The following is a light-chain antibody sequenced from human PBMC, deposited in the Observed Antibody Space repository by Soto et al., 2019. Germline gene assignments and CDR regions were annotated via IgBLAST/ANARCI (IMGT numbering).Light chain of an antibody. J-gene: IGKJ2*01. CDR2: LGS. Sequence: DIVMTQSPLSLPVTPGEPASVSCRSSQSLLYSNGNNYLDWYVQKPGQSPQLLIYLGSNRASGVTDRFSGSGSGSDFTLKINRVEAEDVGGYYCMQALHTPYTFGQGTKLEIK. V-gene: IGKV2-28*01. CDR3: MQALHTPYT. CDR1: QSLLYSNGNNY.